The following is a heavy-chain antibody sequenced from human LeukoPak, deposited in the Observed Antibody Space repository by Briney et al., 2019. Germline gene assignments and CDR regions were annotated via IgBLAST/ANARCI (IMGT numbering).Heavy chain of an antibody. V-gene: IGHV6-1*01. CDR3: ARSGSGSSSWSSFAY. Sequence: SQTLSLTCAISGDSVSSNSAAWSWIRQSPSRGLEWLGRTYYRSKWYNDYALSVKSRITFNPDTSKNQFSLQLNSVTPADTAVYYCARSGSGSSSWSSFAYWGQGTLVTVSS. J-gene: IGHJ4*02. CDR2: TYYRSKWYN. CDR1: GDSVSSNSAA. D-gene: IGHD6-13*01.